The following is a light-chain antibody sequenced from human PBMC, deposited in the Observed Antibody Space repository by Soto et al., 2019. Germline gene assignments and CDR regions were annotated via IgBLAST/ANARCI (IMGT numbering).Light chain of an antibody. CDR1: QGISNY. J-gene: IGKJ1*01. Sequence: DIQMTQSPSSLSASVGDRVTITCRASQGISNYLACYQQKPGKVPKLLIYAASTLQSGVPSRFSGSESGTDVTLTISSLHAEDGATYYCQKYNSAPWTFGQGTKVEIK. V-gene: IGKV1-27*01. CDR2: AAS. CDR3: QKYNSAPWT.